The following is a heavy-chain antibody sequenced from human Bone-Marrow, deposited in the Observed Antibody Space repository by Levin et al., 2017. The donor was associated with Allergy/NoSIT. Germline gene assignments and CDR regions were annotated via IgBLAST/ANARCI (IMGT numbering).Heavy chain of an antibody. V-gene: IGHV3-53*01. D-gene: IGHD6-13*01. CDR3: TRDGGAAASD. Sequence: LPGGSLRLSCAASGFPVETNYMSWIRQAPGKGLEYVSIIYSGTTTYYADSVKGRFTISIDNSMNTVFLQMTNLRVDDTAVYYCTRDGGAAASDWGRGTLVAVSS. J-gene: IGHJ4*02. CDR2: IYSGTTT. CDR1: GFPVETNY.